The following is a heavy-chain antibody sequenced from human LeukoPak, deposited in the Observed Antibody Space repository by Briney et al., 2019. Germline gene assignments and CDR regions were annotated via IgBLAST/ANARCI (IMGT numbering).Heavy chain of an antibody. CDR1: GITVSSHY. CDR2: IDSGGST. D-gene: IGHD4-17*01. CDR3: ARTYGDYDYYYGTDV. J-gene: IGHJ6*01. V-gene: IGHV3-66*01. Sequence: PGGSLRLSCAASGITVSSHYMTWVRQAPGKGLEWVSVIDSGGSTNSADSVKGRFSVSRDNSKNTLYLQMNSLRVEDTAVYYCARTYGDYDYYYGTDVWGQGTTVTVSS.